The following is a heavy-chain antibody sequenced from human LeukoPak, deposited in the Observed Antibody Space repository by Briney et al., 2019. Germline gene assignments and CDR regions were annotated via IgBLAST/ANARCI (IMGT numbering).Heavy chain of an antibody. CDR3: ARATAYYCIDQ. J-gene: IGHJ4*02. D-gene: IGHD3-16*01. CDR2: ISYSGST. V-gene: IGHV4-59*01. Sequence: SETLSLTCTVSGGSITSSYWSWIRQPPGKGLEWIGYISYSGSTNYNPSLRSRVTISVDTAKNQFSLKVSSVSAADTAVYYRARATAYYCIDQWGQGTLVTVSS. CDR1: GGSITSSY.